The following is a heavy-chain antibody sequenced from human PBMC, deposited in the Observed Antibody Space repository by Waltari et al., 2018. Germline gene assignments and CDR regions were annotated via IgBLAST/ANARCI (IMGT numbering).Heavy chain of an antibody. V-gene: IGHV4-38-2*02. CDR3: ARGNLQGSIAAADDY. CDR1: GYSISSGYY. CDR2: IYHSGST. J-gene: IGHJ4*02. Sequence: QVQLQESGPGLVKPSETLSLTCTVSGYSISSGYYWGWIRQPPGKGLEWIGSIYHSGSTYYNPSLKSRVTISVDTSKNQFSLKLSSVTAADTAVYYCARGNLQGSIAAADDYWGQGTLVTVSS. D-gene: IGHD6-13*01.